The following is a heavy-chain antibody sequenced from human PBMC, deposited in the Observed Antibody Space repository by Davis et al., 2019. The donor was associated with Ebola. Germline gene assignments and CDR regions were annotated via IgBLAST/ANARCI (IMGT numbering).Heavy chain of an antibody. CDR2: FDPEDGET. CDR1: GYTLTELS. J-gene: IGHJ4*02. CDR3: ARQGVIAAAGKADY. V-gene: IGHV1-24*01. D-gene: IGHD6-13*01. Sequence: ASVKVSCKVSGYTLTELSMHWVRQAPGKGLEWMGGFDPEDGETIYAQKFQGRVTMTTDTSTSTAYMELRSLRSDDTAVYYCARQGVIAAAGKADYWGQGTLVTVSS.